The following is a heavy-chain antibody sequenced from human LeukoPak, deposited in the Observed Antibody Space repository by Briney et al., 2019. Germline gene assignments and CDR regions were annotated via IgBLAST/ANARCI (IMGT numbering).Heavy chain of an antibody. D-gene: IGHD1-20*01. J-gene: IGHJ5*02. CDR2: INHSGST. Sequence: PSETLSLTCAVYGGSFSGYYWSWIRQPPGKGLEWIGEINHSGSTNYNPSLKSRVTISVDTFKNQFSLKLSSVTAADTAVYYCARIRYNWNDGWFDPWGQGTLVTVSS. V-gene: IGHV4-34*01. CDR1: GGSFSGYY. CDR3: ARIRYNWNDGWFDP.